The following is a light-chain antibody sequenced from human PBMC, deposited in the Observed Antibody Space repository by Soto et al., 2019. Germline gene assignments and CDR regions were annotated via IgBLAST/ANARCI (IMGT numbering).Light chain of an antibody. V-gene: IGKV3-15*01. CDR1: QSVSSN. CDR2: GAS. CDR3: QQYNNWPRT. J-gene: IGKJ1*01. Sequence: EIVMTQSPATLSVSPGERATLSCRASQSVSSNLAWYQQKPGHAPRLLIYGASTRATGIPARFSGSGSGTEFPLTISRLQSEDFEVYYCQQYNNWPRTFGQGTKVEIK.